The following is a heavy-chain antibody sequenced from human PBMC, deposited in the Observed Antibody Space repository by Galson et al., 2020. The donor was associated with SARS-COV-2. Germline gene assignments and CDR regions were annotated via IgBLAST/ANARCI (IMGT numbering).Heavy chain of an antibody. CDR3: ARKRDGYNDY. V-gene: IGHV3-64*01. Sequence: QLGESLKISCAASGFTFSAYEMRWVRQAPGKGLEYVAGINTNGGGTFYGNSVKGRFTISRDNSQNTLYLQMGSLRPEDMGVYYCARKRDGYNDYWGQGTLVTVSS. CDR2: INTNGGGT. CDR1: GFTFSAYE. J-gene: IGHJ4*02. D-gene: IGHD5-12*01.